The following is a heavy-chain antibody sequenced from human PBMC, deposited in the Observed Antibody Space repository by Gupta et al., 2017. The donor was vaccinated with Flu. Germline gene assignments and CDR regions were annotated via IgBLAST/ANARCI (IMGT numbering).Heavy chain of an antibody. Sequence: TFDNYVIHWIRQGPGKGVEWVAGISNDGSNRQYAPSVGGRFIISRDNSRNTAYLQMDSLTADDTALFSCAREIFGTAPDYWGQGTLVTVP. D-gene: IGHD1-7*01. CDR2: ISNDGSNR. V-gene: IGHV3-30*04. CDR1: TFDNYV. CDR3: AREIFGTAPDY. J-gene: IGHJ4*02.